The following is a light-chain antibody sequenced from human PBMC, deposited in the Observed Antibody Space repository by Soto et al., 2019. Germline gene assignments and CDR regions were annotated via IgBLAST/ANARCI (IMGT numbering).Light chain of an antibody. CDR3: SSYAGRKNFDV. CDR1: STDIGGYNF. J-gene: IGLJ1*01. Sequence: QSALTQPPSASGSPGQSVTISCTGSSTDIGGYNFVSWYQQHPGKAPKLIIYEVTKRPSGVPDRFSGSKFGNTASLTVSGLQPEDEAEYCCSSYAGRKNFDVFGSGTKVTVL. CDR2: EVT. V-gene: IGLV2-8*01.